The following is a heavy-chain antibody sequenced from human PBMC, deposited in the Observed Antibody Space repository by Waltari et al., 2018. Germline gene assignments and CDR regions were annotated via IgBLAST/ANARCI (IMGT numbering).Heavy chain of an antibody. V-gene: IGHV3-43*01. J-gene: IGHJ5*02. CDR2: TSWYCGST. CDR3: ANDGSSSWNNWFDP. CDR1: GSPLASTT. Sequence: DVRLVECGGVVVQPGGSLRLPCASSGSPLASTTLHWVREVPGKGREWVIPTSWYCGSTYYADSLKGRFTISRDNSKNSLYLQMNSLRTEDTALHYCANDGSSSWNNWFDPWAQRTPVTVSS. D-gene: IGHD6-13*01.